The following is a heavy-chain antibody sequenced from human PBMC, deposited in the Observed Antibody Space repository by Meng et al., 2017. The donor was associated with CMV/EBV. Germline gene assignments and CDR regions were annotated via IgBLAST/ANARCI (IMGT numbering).Heavy chain of an antibody. CDR2: DNASGGST. CDR1: CTILSNDI. CDR3: ARGIYGHTFDY. V-gene: IGHV1-46*01. Sequence: QVVSVGAEVKKPGAVVKSCYEASCTILSNDITHWVRPPPRQLVWLVWIDNASGGSTSSAQMYGRGVTMTGTSSTRIVYIVMSRLSYDTAVEYYCARGIYGHTFDYWGQGTLVTVSS. J-gene: IGHJ4*02. D-gene: IGHD3-16*01.